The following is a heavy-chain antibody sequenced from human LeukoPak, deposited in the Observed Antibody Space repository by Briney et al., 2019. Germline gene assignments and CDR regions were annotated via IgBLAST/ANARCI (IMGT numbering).Heavy chain of an antibody. D-gene: IGHD3-22*01. CDR1: RGTLGSYA. Sequence: SVKVSCKASRGTLGSYAISGVRQAPGQGLEWMGRIIPIFGIANYAQKFQGGVTLTADKSTSTAYMELSSLRSEDTAVYYCASNYYDSSGYYGPFDYWGQGTLVTVSS. CDR2: IIPIFGIA. V-gene: IGHV1-69*04. J-gene: IGHJ4*02. CDR3: ASNYYDSSGYYGPFDY.